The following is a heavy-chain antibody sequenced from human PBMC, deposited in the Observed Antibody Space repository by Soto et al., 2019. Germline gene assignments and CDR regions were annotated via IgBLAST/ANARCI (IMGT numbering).Heavy chain of an antibody. CDR1: GGTFSSYT. CDR2: IIPILGIA. V-gene: IGHV1-69*08. CDR3: ARDGETTSDY. J-gene: IGHJ4*02. Sequence: QVQLVQSGAEVKKPGSSVKVSCKASGGTFSSYTISWVRQAPGQGLEWMGRIIPILGIANYAQKFQGRVTITAEKSTSTAYMELSSLRSEDTAVYYCARDGETTSDYWGQGTLVTVSS. D-gene: IGHD1-1*01.